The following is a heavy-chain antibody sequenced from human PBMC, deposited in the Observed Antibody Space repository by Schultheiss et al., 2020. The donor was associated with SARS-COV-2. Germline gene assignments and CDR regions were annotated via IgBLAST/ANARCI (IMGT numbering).Heavy chain of an antibody. Sequence: GESLKISCAASGFTFSSYGMHWVRQAPGKGLEWVAVIWYDGSNKYYADSVKGRFTISRENAKNSLYLQMNSLRAGDTAVYYCARAKPLQGMDVWGQGTTVTVSS. V-gene: IGHV3-33*01. CDR3: ARAKPLQGMDV. J-gene: IGHJ6*02. CDR1: GFTFSSYG. CDR2: IWYDGSNK. D-gene: IGHD2-15*01.